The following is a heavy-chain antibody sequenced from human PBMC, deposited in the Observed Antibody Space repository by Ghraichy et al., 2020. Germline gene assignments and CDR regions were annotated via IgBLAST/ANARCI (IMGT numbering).Heavy chain of an antibody. CDR2: IYTSGST. V-gene: IGHV4-4*07. D-gene: IGHD1-7*01. Sequence: SQTLSLTCTVSGGSISSYYWSWIRQPAGKGLEWIGRIYTSGSTNYNPSLKSRVTMSVDTSKNQFSLELSSVTAADTAVYYCAGNYKADYYYYGMDVWGQGTTVTVSS. J-gene: IGHJ6*02. CDR1: GGSISSYY. CDR3: AGNYKADYYYYGMDV.